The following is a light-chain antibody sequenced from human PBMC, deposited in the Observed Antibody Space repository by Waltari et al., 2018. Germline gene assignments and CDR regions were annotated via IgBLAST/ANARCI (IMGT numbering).Light chain of an antibody. J-gene: IGKJ1*01. V-gene: IGKV3-20*01. CDR1: QSVSSSY. CDR2: GAS. CDR3: QQYGSSRT. Sequence: DIVLTQSPGILSLSPGVRATLPCRASQSVSSSYLAWYQQKPGQAPRLLIYGASSRATGIPDRFSGSGSGTDFTLTISRLEPEDFAVYYCQQYGSSRTFGQGTKVEIK.